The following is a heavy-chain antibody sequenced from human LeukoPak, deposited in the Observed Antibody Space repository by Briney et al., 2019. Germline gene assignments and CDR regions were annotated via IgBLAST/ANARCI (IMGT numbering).Heavy chain of an antibody. CDR3: ARASRIAAAGNYWYFDL. D-gene: IGHD6-13*01. CDR1: GFTFSSYA. J-gene: IGHJ2*01. CDR2: ISGSGGST. V-gene: IGHV3-23*01. Sequence: PGGSLRLSCAASGFTFSSYAMSWVRQAPGKGLEWVSAISGSGGSTYYADSVKGRFTISRDNSKNTLYLQMNSLRAEDTAVYYCARASRIAAAGNYWYFDLWGRGTLVTVSS.